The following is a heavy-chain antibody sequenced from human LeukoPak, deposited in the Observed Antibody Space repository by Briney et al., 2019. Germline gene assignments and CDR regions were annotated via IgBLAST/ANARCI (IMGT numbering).Heavy chain of an antibody. Sequence: GGSLRLSCAASGFTFSSYSMNWVRQAPGKGLEGVSSISSSSSYIYYADSVKGRFTISRDNAKNSLYLQMNSLRAEDTAVYYCARDWVKLRYFDWLEGYYYGMDVWGQGTTVTVSS. J-gene: IGHJ6*02. CDR2: ISSSSSYI. CDR3: ARDWVKLRYFDWLEGYYYGMDV. V-gene: IGHV3-21*01. D-gene: IGHD3-9*01. CDR1: GFTFSSYS.